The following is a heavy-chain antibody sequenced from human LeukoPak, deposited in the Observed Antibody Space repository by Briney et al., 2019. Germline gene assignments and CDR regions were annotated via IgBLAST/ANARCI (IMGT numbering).Heavy chain of an antibody. Sequence: GESLKISCKGSGYSFTSYWIGWVRQMPGKCLEWMGIIYPGDSDTRYSPSFQGQVTVSADKSISTAYLQWSSLKASDTAMYYCARRHDYGDPRSWFDPWGQGTLVTVSS. D-gene: IGHD4-17*01. CDR3: ARRHDYGDPRSWFDP. CDR1: GYSFTSYW. CDR2: IYPGDSDT. V-gene: IGHV5-51*01. J-gene: IGHJ5*02.